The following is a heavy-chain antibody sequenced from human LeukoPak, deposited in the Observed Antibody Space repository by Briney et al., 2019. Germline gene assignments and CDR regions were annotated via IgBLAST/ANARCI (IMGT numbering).Heavy chain of an antibody. J-gene: IGHJ6*02. CDR2: IYYSGST. V-gene: IGHV4-59*01. Sequence: SETLSLTCTVSGGSISSYNWSWIRQPPGKGLEWIGYIYYSGSTNYNPSLKSRVTISVDTSKNQFSLKLSSVTAADTAVYYCARVSYDILTGYYDNYYYYGMDVWGQGTTVTVSS. CDR3: ARVSYDILTGYYDNYYYYGMDV. D-gene: IGHD3-9*01. CDR1: GGSISSYN.